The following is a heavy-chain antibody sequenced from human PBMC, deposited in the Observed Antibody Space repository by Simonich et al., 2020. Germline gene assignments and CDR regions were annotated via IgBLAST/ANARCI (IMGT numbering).Heavy chain of an antibody. Sequence: EVQLGESGGGLVQPGGSLRNSCAASGVTFSSYWMSVVTQAPMKGMGWVANRKQDGSEKDNVDYDKCRFTLSIDNANNSLYLQMNSLRAEDTAVYYCAREYSSSSDPYWYFDLWGRGTLVTVSS. J-gene: IGHJ2*01. CDR1: GVTFSSYW. CDR2: RKQDGSEK. CDR3: AREYSSSSDPYWYFDL. D-gene: IGHD6-6*01. V-gene: IGHV3-7*01.